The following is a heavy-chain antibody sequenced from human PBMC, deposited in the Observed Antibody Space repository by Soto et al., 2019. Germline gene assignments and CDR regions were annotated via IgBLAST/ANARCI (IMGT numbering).Heavy chain of an antibody. CDR2: MYYSGST. CDR3: ARSDGRY. Sequence: SETLSLTCTLSGASIRSYYWSWIRQPPGKGLEWIGYMYYSGSTNYNPSLKSRVTISVDTSKNHLSLKVTSVSAADTAVYYCARSDGRYWGQGTLVTVSS. CDR1: GASIRSYY. J-gene: IGHJ4*02. V-gene: IGHV4-59*01.